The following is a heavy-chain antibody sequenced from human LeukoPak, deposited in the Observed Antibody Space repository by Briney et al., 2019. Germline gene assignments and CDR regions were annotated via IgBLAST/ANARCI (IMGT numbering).Heavy chain of an antibody. CDR1: GGSFSGYY. Sequence: PSETLSLTCAVYGGSFSGYYWSWIRQPPGKGLEWIGEINHSGSTNYNPSLKSRGTIPVDTSKNQFSLKLSSLTAAETAVYYCARAGQQLVQRWFDPWGQGTLVTVSS. V-gene: IGHV4-34*01. J-gene: IGHJ5*02. CDR2: INHSGST. CDR3: ARAGQQLVQRWFDP. D-gene: IGHD6-13*01.